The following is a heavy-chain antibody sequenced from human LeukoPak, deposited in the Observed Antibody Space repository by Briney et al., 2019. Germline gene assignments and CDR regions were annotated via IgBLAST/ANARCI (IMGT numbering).Heavy chain of an antibody. Sequence: NSSETLSLTCTVSGGSISSYYWSWIRQPPGKGLEWIGYIYYSGSTYYNPSLKSRVTISVDTSKNQFSLKLSSVTAADTAVYYCARGTARVAPNWFDPWGQGTLVTVSS. J-gene: IGHJ5*02. CDR3: ARGTARVAPNWFDP. CDR2: IYYSGST. CDR1: GGSISSYY. D-gene: IGHD6-6*01. V-gene: IGHV4-59*08.